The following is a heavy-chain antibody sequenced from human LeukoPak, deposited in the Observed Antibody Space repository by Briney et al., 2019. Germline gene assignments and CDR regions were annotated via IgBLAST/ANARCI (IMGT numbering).Heavy chain of an antibody. J-gene: IGHJ5*02. CDR3: ARGAPSAYDILTGYYYNWFDP. V-gene: IGHV4-4*07. Sequence: SETLSLTCTVSGGSISSYYWSWIRQPAGKGLEWIGRIYTSGSTNYNPSLKSRVTMSVDTSKNQFSLKLSSVTAADTAVYYCARGAPSAYDILTGYYYNWFDPWGQGTLVTVSS. CDR1: GGSISSYY. CDR2: IYTSGST. D-gene: IGHD3-9*01.